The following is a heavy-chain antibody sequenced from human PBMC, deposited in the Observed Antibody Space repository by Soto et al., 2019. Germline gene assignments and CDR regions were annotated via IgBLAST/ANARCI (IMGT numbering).Heavy chain of an antibody. J-gene: IGHJ5*02. V-gene: IGHV3-23*01. Sequence: GGSLRLSCAASGFTFSSYAMSWVRQAPGTGLERASAISGSGGSTYYADSVKGLFTISSDNSMNTLYLQMLSLRAADTAVYYCAKDFLGAYRGGDCYPYNWFAHWGQGNLFSVSS. D-gene: IGHD2-21*02. CDR1: GFTFSSYA. CDR3: AKDFLGAYRGGDCYPYNWFAH. CDR2: ISGSGGST.